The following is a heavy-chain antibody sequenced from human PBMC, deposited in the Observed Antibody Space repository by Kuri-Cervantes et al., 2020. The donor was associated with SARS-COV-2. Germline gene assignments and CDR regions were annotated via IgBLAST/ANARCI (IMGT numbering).Heavy chain of an antibody. V-gene: IGHV4-30-2*01. Sequence: SCAVSGGSISSGGYSWSWIRQPPGKGLEWIGYIYHSGSTYYNPSLKSRVTISVDGSKNQFSLKLSSVTAADTAVYYCARRINYWWFDPWGQGTLVTVSS. CDR1: GGSISSGGYS. CDR2: IYHSGST. CDR3: ARRINYWWFDP. J-gene: IGHJ5*02. D-gene: IGHD4-11*01.